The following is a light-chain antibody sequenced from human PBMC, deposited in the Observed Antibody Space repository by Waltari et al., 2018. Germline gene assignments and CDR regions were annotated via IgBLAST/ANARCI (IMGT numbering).Light chain of an antibody. J-gene: IGKJ4*01. V-gene: IGKV1-33*01. Sequence: DIQMTQSPSSLPASVGDIVTITCQASQDISNYLNWYQQKLGKAPKLLIYHASNLEAGVPSRFSGSGSGTDFTFTINSLQPEDIATYYCQQYDNLPLTFGGGTKVENK. CDR1: QDISNY. CDR3: QQYDNLPLT. CDR2: HAS.